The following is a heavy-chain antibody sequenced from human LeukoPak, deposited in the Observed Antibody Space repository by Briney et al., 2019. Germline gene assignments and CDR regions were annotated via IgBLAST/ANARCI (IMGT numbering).Heavy chain of an antibody. J-gene: IGHJ4*02. V-gene: IGHV4-34*01. CDR3: AKSIPTGVDYFDL. D-gene: IGHD7-27*01. Sequence: SETLSLTCAVYGGSFSGYYWSWIRQPPGKGLEWIGEINHSGSTNYNPSLKSRVTISVDTSKNQFSLKLSSVTAADTAVYYCAKSIPTGVDYFDLWGQGTLVTVSS. CDR1: GGSFSGYY. CDR2: INHSGST.